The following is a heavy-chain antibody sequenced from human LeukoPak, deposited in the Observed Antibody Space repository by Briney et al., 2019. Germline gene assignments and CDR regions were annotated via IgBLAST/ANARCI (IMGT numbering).Heavy chain of an antibody. J-gene: IGHJ2*01. Sequence: GRSLRLSCAASGFTFSSYGMHWVRQAPGKGLEWVAVISYDGSNKYYADSVKGRFTISRDNSKNTLYLQMNSLRAEDTAVYYCAKAVFSYGLYWYFDLWGRGTLVTVSS. V-gene: IGHV3-30*18. CDR2: ISYDGSNK. CDR3: AKAVFSYGLYWYFDL. CDR1: GFTFSSYG. D-gene: IGHD5-18*01.